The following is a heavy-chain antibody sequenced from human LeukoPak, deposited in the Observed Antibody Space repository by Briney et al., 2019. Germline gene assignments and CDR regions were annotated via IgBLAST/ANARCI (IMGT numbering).Heavy chain of an antibody. CDR2: IRYDGSNK. V-gene: IGHV3-30*02. J-gene: IGHJ4*02. D-gene: IGHD3-16*01. Sequence: GGSLRLSCAASGFTFSNYGMHWVRQAPGKGLEWVAFIRYDGSNKYYADSVKGRFTISRDNSKNTLYLQMNSLRAEDTAVYYCAKGSQYDYVWGSPFDYWGQGTLVTVSS. CDR1: GFTFSNYG. CDR3: AKGSQYDYVWGSPFDY.